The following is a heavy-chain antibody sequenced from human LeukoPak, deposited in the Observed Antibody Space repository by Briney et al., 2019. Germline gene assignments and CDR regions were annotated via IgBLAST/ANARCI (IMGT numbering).Heavy chain of an antibody. CDR2: IVVGSGNT. D-gene: IGHD5-24*01. CDR3: AAVPQLGQDGYNYEYFDY. CDR1: GFTFTSSA. J-gene: IGHJ4*02. V-gene: IGHV1-58*01. Sequence: SVKVSCKASGFTFTSSAVQWVRQARGQRLEWIGWIVVGSGNTNYAQKFQERVTITMDMSTSTAYMELSSLRSEDTAVYYCAAVPQLGQDGYNYEYFDYWGQGTLVTVSS.